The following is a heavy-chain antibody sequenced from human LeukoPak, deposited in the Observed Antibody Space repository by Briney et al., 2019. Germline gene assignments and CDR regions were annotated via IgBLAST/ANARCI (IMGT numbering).Heavy chain of an antibody. J-gene: IGHJ6*03. V-gene: IGHV3-33*01. CDR3: ASPTYYDFWSGYYYYYMDV. CDR1: GFTFSSYG. D-gene: IGHD3-3*01. Sequence: GGSLRLSCAASGFTFSSYGMRWVRQAPGKGLEWVAVIWYDGSNKYYADSVKGRFTISRDNSENTLYLQMNSLRAEDTAVYYCASPTYYDFWSGYYYYYMDVWGKGTTVTVSS. CDR2: IWYDGSNK.